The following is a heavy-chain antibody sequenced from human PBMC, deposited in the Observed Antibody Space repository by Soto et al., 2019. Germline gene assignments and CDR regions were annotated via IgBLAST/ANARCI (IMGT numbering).Heavy chain of an antibody. CDR2: IYWDDDK. D-gene: IGHD6-19*01. CDR3: AHSDGSGFIFFAWFDP. V-gene: IGHV2-5*02. Sequence: QITLKESGPTLVKPTQTLTLTCTFSGFSLSTSGVGVGWIRQPPGKALEWLALIYWDDDKRYSPSLKSRLTITKDTSKNQVVLTMTNMDPVDTATYYCAHSDGSGFIFFAWFDPWGQGTLVTVSS. CDR1: GFSLSTSGVG. J-gene: IGHJ5*02.